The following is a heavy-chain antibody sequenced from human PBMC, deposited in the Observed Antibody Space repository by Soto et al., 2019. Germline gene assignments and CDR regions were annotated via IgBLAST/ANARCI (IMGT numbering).Heavy chain of an antibody. CDR3: ANKNDYGDYDWFDP. J-gene: IGHJ5*02. D-gene: IGHD4-17*01. CDR1: GYTFTSYG. Sequence: GGSVKVSCKASGYTFTSYGISWVRQAPGQGLEWMGWISAYNGNTNYAQKLQGRVTMTTDTSTSTAYMELRSLRSDDTAVYYCANKNDYGDYDWFDPWGQGTLVTVSS. CDR2: ISAYNGNT. V-gene: IGHV1-18*01.